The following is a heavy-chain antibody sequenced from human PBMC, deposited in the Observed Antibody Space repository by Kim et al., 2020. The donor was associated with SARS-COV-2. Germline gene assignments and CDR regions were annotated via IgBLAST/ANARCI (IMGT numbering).Heavy chain of an antibody. CDR1: GYTFTSYG. CDR3: ARDAPNYDSSGWYWYFDL. CDR2: ISAYNGNT. V-gene: IGHV1-18*01. J-gene: IGHJ2*01. Sequence: ASVKVSCKASGYTFTSYGISWVRQAPGQGLEWMGWISAYNGNTNYAQKLQGRVTMTTDTSTSTAYMELRSLRSDDTAVYYCARDAPNYDSSGWYWYFDLWGRGTLVTVSS. D-gene: IGHD3-22*01.